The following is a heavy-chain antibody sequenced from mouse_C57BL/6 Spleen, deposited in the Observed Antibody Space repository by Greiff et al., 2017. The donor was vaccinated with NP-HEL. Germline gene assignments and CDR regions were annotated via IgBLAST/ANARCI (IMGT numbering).Heavy chain of an antibody. D-gene: IGHD1-1*01. CDR3: ARTYGSSLYYFDY. Sequence: EVKLMESGGGLVKPGGSLKLSCAASGFTFSDYGMHWVRQAPEQGLEWVAYISSGSSTIYYADTVKGRFTISRDNAKNTLFLQMTSLRSEDTAMYYCARTYGSSLYYFDYWGQGTTLTVSS. V-gene: IGHV5-17*01. CDR1: GFTFSDYG. J-gene: IGHJ2*01. CDR2: ISSGSSTI.